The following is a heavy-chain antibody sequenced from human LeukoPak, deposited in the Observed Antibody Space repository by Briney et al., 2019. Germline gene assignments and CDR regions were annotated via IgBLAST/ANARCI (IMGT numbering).Heavy chain of an antibody. CDR2: INHSGST. CDR1: GGSFSGYY. Sequence: SETLSLTCAVYGGSFSGYYWSWIRQPPGKGLDWIGEINHSGSTNYNPSLKSRVTISVDTSKNQFSLKLSSVTAADTAVYYCARGVSTYYYDSSGYLGYWGQGTLVTVSS. V-gene: IGHV4-34*01. J-gene: IGHJ4*02. CDR3: ARGVSTYYYDSSGYLGY. D-gene: IGHD3-22*01.